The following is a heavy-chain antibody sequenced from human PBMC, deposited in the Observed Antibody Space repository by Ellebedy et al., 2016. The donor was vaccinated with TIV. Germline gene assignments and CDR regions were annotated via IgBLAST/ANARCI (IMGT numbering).Heavy chain of an antibody. CDR3: ARDKGDTVTPYGMDV. J-gene: IGHJ6*02. CDR2: IRYDGSNK. CDR1: GFTFSSYG. Sequence: GESLKISCAASGFTFSSYGMHWVRQAPGKGLEWVAFIRYDGSNKYYADPVKGRFTISRDNSKNTLDLQMNSLRAEDTAVYYCARDKGDTVTPYGMDVWGQGTTVTVSS. D-gene: IGHD4-17*01. V-gene: IGHV3-30*02.